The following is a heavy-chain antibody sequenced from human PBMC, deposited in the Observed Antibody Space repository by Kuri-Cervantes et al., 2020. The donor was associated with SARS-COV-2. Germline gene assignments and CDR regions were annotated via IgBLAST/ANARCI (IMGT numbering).Heavy chain of an antibody. Sequence: GEALKISCAASGFTFTSYSLNWGRQAPGKGLEWLSYITRSGSTLHYADSVKGRFTISRDNAKNLLFLQMNSLRDEDTAVYYCARDRGSDGGDLYFDYWGQGTLVTVSS. D-gene: IGHD1-26*01. CDR1: GFTFTSYS. J-gene: IGHJ4*02. V-gene: IGHV3-48*02. CDR2: ITRSGSTL. CDR3: ARDRGSDGGDLYFDY.